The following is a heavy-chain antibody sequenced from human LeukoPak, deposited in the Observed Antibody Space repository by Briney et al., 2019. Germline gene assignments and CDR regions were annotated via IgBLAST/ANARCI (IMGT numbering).Heavy chain of an antibody. J-gene: IGHJ4*02. CDR2: IKSKTDGGTT. CDR3: TTGARGRDGYKSHFDN. CDR1: GFTFSSYS. Sequence: GGSLRLSCAASGFTFSSYSMSWVRQAPGKGLEWVGRIKSKTDGGTTDYAAPVKGRFTISRDDSKNTLFLQMNSLNTEDTAVYSCTTGARGRDGYKSHFDNWGLGTLVTVSS. D-gene: IGHD5-24*01. V-gene: IGHV3-15*01.